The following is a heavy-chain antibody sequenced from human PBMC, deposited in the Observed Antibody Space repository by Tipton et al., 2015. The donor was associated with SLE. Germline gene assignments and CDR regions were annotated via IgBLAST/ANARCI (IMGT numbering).Heavy chain of an antibody. Sequence: SLRLSCAASGFTFSSYSMNWVRQAPGKGLEWVSSISSSSSYIYYADSVKGRFTISRDNAKNSLYLQMNSLRAEDTAVYYCSYSGSYYRYYYYMDVWGKGTTVTVSS. CDR2: ISSSSSYI. CDR1: GFTFSSYS. V-gene: IGHV3-21*01. J-gene: IGHJ6*03. D-gene: IGHD1-26*01. CDR3: SYSGSYYRYYYYMDV.